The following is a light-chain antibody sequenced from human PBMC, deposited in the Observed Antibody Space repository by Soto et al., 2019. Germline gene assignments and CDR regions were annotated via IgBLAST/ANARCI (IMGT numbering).Light chain of an antibody. Sequence: QSALTQPASVSGSPGQSITISCTGTSGDVGGYYYVSWYQQLPGKAPKLMISEVSNRPSGVSNRFSGSKSGNTASLTISGLQAEDEANYYCSSYTITSAYWVFGGGTKLTV. J-gene: IGLJ3*02. CDR3: SSYTITSAYWV. CDR1: SGDVGGYYY. CDR2: EVS. V-gene: IGLV2-14*01.